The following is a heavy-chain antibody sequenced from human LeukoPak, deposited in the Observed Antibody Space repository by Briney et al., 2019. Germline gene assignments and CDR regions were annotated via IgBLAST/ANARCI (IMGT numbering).Heavy chain of an antibody. Sequence: PGGSLRLSCAASGFTFSSYSMNWVRQAPGKGLEWVSYISSSSSTIYYADSVKGRFTISRDNAKNSLYLQMNSLRAEDTAVYYCARDRHYYDSSGYLLDAFDIWGQGTMVTVSS. D-gene: IGHD3-22*01. V-gene: IGHV3-48*04. CDR3: ARDRHYYDSSGYLLDAFDI. J-gene: IGHJ3*02. CDR1: GFTFSSYS. CDR2: ISSSSSTI.